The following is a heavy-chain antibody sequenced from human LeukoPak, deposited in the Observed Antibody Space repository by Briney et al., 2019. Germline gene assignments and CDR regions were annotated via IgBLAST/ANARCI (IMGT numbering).Heavy chain of an antibody. J-gene: IGHJ4*02. V-gene: IGHV3-74*01. CDR1: GFTFRSYW. D-gene: IGHD1-26*01. CDR3: ARDRGGSYDPYFDY. CDR2: INSDGSST. Sequence: PGGSLRLSCAASGFTFRSYWMHWVRHAPGKGLVWVSRINSDGSSTSYADSAKGRFTISRDNAKNTLYLQMNSLRAEDTAVYYCARDRGGSYDPYFDYWGQGTLVTVSS.